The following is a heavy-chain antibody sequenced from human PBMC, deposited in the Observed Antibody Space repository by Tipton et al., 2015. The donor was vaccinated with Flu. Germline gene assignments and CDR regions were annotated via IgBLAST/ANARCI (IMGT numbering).Heavy chain of an antibody. J-gene: IGHJ5*02. Sequence: QLVQSGAEVKKPGSSVKVSCKASGGTFSSYAISWVRQAPGQGLEWMGGIIPILGIANYAQKFQGRVTITADKSTSTAYMELSSLSSEDTPVYYCARDAYCGGGSCHGGVIWFDPWGQGTLVTVSS. D-gene: IGHD2-15*01. CDR1: GGTFSSYA. CDR3: ARDAYCGGGSCHGGVIWFDP. CDR2: IIPILGIA. V-gene: IGHV1-69*09.